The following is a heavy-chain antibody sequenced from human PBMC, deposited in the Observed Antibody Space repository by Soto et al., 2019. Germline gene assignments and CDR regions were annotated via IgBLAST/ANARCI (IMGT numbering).Heavy chain of an antibody. D-gene: IGHD3-10*01. J-gene: IGHJ4*02. Sequence: SVKVSCKASGGTFSSYAISWVRQAPGQGLEWMGGIIPIFGTANYAQKFQGRVTITADESTSTAYMELSSLRSEDTAVYYCARGGNYYGSGSYYNEKYYFDYWGQGTLVTVSS. CDR2: IIPIFGTA. CDR1: GGTFSSYA. CDR3: ARGGNYYGSGSYYNEKYYFDY. V-gene: IGHV1-69*13.